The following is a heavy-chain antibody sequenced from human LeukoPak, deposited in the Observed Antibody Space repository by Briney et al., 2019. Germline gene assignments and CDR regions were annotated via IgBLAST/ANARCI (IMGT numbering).Heavy chain of an antibody. V-gene: IGHV3-30*03. Sequence: GGSLRLSCAASGFTFSSYGMHWVRQAPGKGLEWVAVISYDGSNKYYADSVKGRFTISRDNSKNTLYLQMNSLRAEDTAVYYCARGSRWELDRPADYWGQGTLVTVSS. CDR3: ARGSRWELDRPADY. D-gene: IGHD1-26*01. CDR1: GFTFSSYG. J-gene: IGHJ4*02. CDR2: ISYDGSNK.